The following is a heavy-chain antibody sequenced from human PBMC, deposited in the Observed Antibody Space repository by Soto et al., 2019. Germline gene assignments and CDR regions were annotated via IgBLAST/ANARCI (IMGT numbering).Heavy chain of an antibody. V-gene: IGHV1-69*13. J-gene: IGHJ4*02. Sequence: ASVKVSCKASGGTFSSYAISWVRQAPGQGLEWMGGIIPIFGTANYAQKFQGRVTITADESTSTAYMELSSLRSEDTAVYYCAGTSYYYDSSGYYFDYWGQGTLVTV. CDR3: AGTSYYYDSSGYYFDY. CDR2: IIPIFGTA. D-gene: IGHD3-22*01. CDR1: GGTFSSYA.